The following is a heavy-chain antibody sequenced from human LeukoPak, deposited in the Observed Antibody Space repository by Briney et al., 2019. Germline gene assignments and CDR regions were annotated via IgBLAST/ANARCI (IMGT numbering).Heavy chain of an antibody. V-gene: IGHV1-3*01. CDR2: INAGNGNT. CDR1: GYTFTSYG. CDR3: AGEATTMVRGVSNWFDP. J-gene: IGHJ5*02. D-gene: IGHD3-10*01. Sequence: GASVTVSCKASGYTFTSYGISWVRQAPGQGLEWMGWINAGNGNTKYSQKFQGRVTITRDTSASTAYMELSSLRSEDTAVYYCAGEATTMVRGVSNWFDPWGQGTLVTVSS.